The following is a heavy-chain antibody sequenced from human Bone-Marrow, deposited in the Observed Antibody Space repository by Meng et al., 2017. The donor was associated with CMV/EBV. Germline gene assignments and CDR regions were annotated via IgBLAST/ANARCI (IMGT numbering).Heavy chain of an antibody. D-gene: IGHD3-10*01. CDR1: GGTFSSYA. V-gene: IGHV1-69*10. CDR2: IIPILGIA. Sequence: SVKVSCKASGGTFSSYAISWVRQAPGQGLEWMGGIIPILGIANYAQKVQGRVTITADKSTSTAYMELSSLRSEDTAVYYCATDAMVRGVMGYYYGMDVWGQGTTVTVSS. CDR3: ATDAMVRGVMGYYYGMDV. J-gene: IGHJ6*02.